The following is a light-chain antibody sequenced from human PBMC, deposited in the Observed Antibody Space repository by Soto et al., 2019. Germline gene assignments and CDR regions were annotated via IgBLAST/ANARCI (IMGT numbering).Light chain of an antibody. V-gene: IGKV3-15*01. J-gene: IGKJ2*01. CDR2: GAS. Sequence: EIVMTQSPAALSVAPGERATLSCRASQRVSSNLAWYQQKPGQAPRLLIYGASTRATGIPARFSGSGSGTEFTLTISSLQSEDFAVYYCQQYNNGATFGQGTKLEIK. CDR1: QRVSSN. CDR3: QQYNNGAT.